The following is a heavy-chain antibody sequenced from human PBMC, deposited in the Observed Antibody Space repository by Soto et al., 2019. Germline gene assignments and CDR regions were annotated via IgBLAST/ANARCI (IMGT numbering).Heavy chain of an antibody. CDR3: ARTYCDRTTCYDFFDY. Sequence: SETLSLTCTVSGASISSYYWSWIRQPPGKGLEWIGYIHYSGSTNYNPSLKSRVTISVDTSKNQFSLRLSSVTAADTAVYYCARTYCDRTTCYDFFDYWGQGTLVTVSS. V-gene: IGHV4-59*08. CDR2: IHYSGST. D-gene: IGHD2-2*01. CDR1: GASISSYY. J-gene: IGHJ4*02.